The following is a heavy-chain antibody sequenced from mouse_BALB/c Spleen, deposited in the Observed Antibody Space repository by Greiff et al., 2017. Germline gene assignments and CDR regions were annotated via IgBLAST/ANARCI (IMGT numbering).Heavy chain of an antibody. CDR1: GYSITSDYA. J-gene: IGHJ4*01. V-gene: IGHV3-2*02. CDR3: ARLLRSSYYAMDY. Sequence: VQLQQSGPGLVKPSQSLSLTCTVTGYSITSDYAWNWIRQFPGNKLEWMGYISYSGSTSYNPSLKSRISITRDTSKNQFFLQLNSVTTEDTATYYCARLLRSSYYAMDYWGQGTSVTVSS. CDR2: ISYSGST. D-gene: IGHD1-1*01.